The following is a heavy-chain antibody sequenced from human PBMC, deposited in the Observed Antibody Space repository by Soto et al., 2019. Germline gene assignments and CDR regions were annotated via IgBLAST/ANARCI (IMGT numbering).Heavy chain of an antibody. CDR3: AHRPNGGWLDY. Sequence: QITLKESGPTLVKPTQTLTLTCTFSGFSLSTSGVSVGWIRQPPGKALEWLALIYWDDDKRYSPSLKSRLTXTXXTSKNQVALTMTNMDPVDTATYYCAHRPNGGWLDYWGQGTLVTVSS. D-gene: IGHD6-19*01. V-gene: IGHV2-5*02. CDR1: GFSLSTSGVS. J-gene: IGHJ4*02. CDR2: IYWDDDK.